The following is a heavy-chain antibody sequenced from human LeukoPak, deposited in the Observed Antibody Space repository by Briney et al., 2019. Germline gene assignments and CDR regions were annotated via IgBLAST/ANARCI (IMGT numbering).Heavy chain of an antibody. CDR3: ARVQTTYYYDSSGYKSFDY. D-gene: IGHD3-22*01. V-gene: IGHV4-39*01. J-gene: IGHJ4*02. CDR2: IYYSGST. CDR1: GGSISSSSYY. Sequence: SETLSLTCTVSGGSISSSSYYWGWIRQPPGRGLEWIGSIYYSGSTYYNPSLKSRVTISVDTSKNQFSLKLSSVTAADTAVYYCARVQTTYYYDSSGYKSFDYWGQGTLVTVSS.